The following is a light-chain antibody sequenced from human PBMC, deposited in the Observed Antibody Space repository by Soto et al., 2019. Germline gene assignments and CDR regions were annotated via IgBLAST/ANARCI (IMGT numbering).Light chain of an antibody. Sequence: DIQMTQSPSSLSASVGDRVTITCRASQGIRNDLGWYQQKPGKAPKRLIYTTSTLESGVPPRFSGSTSGLEFTLTISSLQPEDFATYYCLQHYIYPLTFGGGTKVEIK. CDR2: TTS. CDR1: QGIRND. CDR3: LQHYIYPLT. J-gene: IGKJ4*01. V-gene: IGKV1-17*01.